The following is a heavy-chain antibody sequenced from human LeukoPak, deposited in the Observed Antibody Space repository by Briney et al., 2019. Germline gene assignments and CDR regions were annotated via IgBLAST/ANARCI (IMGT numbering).Heavy chain of an antibody. CDR3: ARELRLGGFKN. CDR2: ISSSSSYI. Sequence: PGGSLRLSCGASGLTFSSYSMNWVRQAPGKGREWVSSISSSSSYIYYADSVKGRFTISRDNAKNSLYLQMNSLRAEDTAVYYCARELRLGGFKNWGQGTLVTFSS. J-gene: IGHJ4*02. CDR1: GLTFSSYS. V-gene: IGHV3-21*01. D-gene: IGHD3-16*01.